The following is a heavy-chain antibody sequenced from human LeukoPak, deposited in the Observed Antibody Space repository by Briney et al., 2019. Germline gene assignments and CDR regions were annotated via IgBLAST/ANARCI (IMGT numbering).Heavy chain of an antibody. CDR3: ARDLIGSGYYFDY. Sequence: ASVKVSCKASGYTFTTYYMHWVRQAPGQGLEWMGIINPSDGSTRYAQKLQGRVTMTRDTSTSTVYMELSSLRSEDTAVYCCARDLIGSGYYFDYWGQGTLVTVSS. D-gene: IGHD6-19*01. CDR2: INPSDGST. J-gene: IGHJ4*02. V-gene: IGHV1-46*01. CDR1: GYTFTTYY.